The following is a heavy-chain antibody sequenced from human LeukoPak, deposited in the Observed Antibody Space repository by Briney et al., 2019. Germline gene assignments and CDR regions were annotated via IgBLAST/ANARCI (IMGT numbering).Heavy chain of an antibody. Sequence: GGSLRLSCAASGFTFTGYAMSWVRQAPGKGLEWVSAISGSGHSTDYADSVKGRFTISRDNAKNSLYLQMNSLRAEDTAVYYCARAHYGDYDYWGQGTLVTVSS. CDR2: ISGSGHST. D-gene: IGHD4-17*01. J-gene: IGHJ4*02. CDR1: GFTFTGYA. V-gene: IGHV3-23*01. CDR3: ARAHYGDYDY.